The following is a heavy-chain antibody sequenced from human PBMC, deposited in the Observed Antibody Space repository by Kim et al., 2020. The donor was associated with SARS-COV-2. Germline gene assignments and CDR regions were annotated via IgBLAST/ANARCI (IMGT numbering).Heavy chain of an antibody. Sequence: GGSLRLSCAASGFTFSDHYMDWVRQAPGKGLEWVGRTRNKANSYTTEYAASVKGRFTISRDDSKNSLYLQMNSLKTEDTAVYYCARTQTADRSGSYLVRAFDIWGQGTMVTVSS. CDR3: ARTQTADRSGSYLVRAFDI. V-gene: IGHV3-72*01. CDR2: TRNKANSYTT. J-gene: IGHJ3*02. D-gene: IGHD1-26*01. CDR1: GFTFSDHY.